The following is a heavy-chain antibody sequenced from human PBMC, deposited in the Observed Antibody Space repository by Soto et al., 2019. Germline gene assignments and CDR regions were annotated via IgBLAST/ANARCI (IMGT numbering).Heavy chain of an antibody. CDR2: LSYNGGDE. CDR1: GFTFGNYG. D-gene: IGHD3-3*01. J-gene: IGHJ3*02. V-gene: IGHV3-30*18. CDR3: AKLSLTRDYYDLWSGYSASDI. Sequence: QVQLVESGGGVVQPGRSLRLSCAASGFTFGNYGMHWVRQAPGKGLEWVAVLSYNGGDEFYADSVKGRFTISRDNSKNTLYLQMNSLRGEDTAVYYCAKLSLTRDYYDLWSGYSASDIWGQGTMVTVSS.